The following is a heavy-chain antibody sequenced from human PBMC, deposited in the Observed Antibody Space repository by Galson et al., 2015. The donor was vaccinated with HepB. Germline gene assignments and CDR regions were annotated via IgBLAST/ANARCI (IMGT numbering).Heavy chain of an antibody. D-gene: IGHD2-8*02. CDR1: GFTFSSYW. CDR2: IKQDGSEK. J-gene: IGHJ5*02. V-gene: IGHV3-7*03. Sequence: SLRLSCAASGFTFSSYWMSWVRQAPGKGLEWVANIKQDGSEKYYVDSVKGRFTISRDNAKNSLYLQMNSLKTEDTAVYYCTTDVYYSTYWSWLDPWGQGTLVTVSS. CDR3: TTDVYYSTYWSWLDP.